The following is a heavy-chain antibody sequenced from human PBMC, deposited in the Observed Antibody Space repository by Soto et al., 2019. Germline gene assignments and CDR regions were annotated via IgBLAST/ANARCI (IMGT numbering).Heavy chain of an antibody. V-gene: IGHV3-30*03. Sequence: QVQLVESGGGVVQPGRSLRLSCAASGFTFSSYGMHWVRQAPGKGLEWVAVISYDGSNKYYADTVKGRFTISRDASKHTLYLQTRALRAGDRAVYYCATGRRPTDYYGMGVWGQGTTVTVAS. J-gene: IGHJ6*02. CDR3: ATGRRPTDYYGMGV. CDR1: GFTFSSYG. D-gene: IGHD6-25*01. CDR2: ISYDGSNK.